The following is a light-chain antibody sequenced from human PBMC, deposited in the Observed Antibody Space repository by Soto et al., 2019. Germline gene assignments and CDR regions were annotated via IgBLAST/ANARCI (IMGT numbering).Light chain of an antibody. V-gene: IGKV1-39*01. CDR1: QYISTY. Sequence: DIQMSKSPSSLSAYVGDSLTITCRASQYISTYLNWYQQKPGKAPKLLIYAASTLQSGVPSRFSGSGSGTDFTLTISSLQPEDFATYYCQQSYTRTFCQGTKVDNK. J-gene: IGKJ1*01. CDR3: QQSYTRT. CDR2: AAS.